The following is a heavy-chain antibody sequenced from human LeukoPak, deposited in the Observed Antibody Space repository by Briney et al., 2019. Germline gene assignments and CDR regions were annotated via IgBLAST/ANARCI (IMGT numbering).Heavy chain of an antibody. CDR2: ISGSGGST. D-gene: IGHD6-19*01. CDR1: GFTFSSYA. J-gene: IGHJ3*02. V-gene: IGHV3-23*01. Sequence: TGGSLRLSCAASGFTFSSYAMSWVRQAPGKGVEWVSAISGSGGSTYYADSVKGRFTISRDNSKNTLYLQMNSLRAEDTAVYYGAKAIAVAGTYAFDIWGQGTMVTVSS. CDR3: AKAIAVAGTYAFDI.